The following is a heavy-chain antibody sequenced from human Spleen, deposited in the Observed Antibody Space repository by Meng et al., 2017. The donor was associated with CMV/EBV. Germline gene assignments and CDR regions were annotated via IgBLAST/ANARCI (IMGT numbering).Heavy chain of an antibody. J-gene: IGHJ6*02. CDR3: ARVLHHYYGMDV. CDR1: GFTFSDYA. Sequence: GGSLRLSCTASGFTFSDYAMDWVRQGPGKGLEWVAVISHDGNTKYYADSVKGRFTVSKDNSKNTLYLQMSSLRTEDTAIYYCARVLHHYYGMDVWGQGTTVTVSS. V-gene: IGHV3-30-3*01. CDR2: ISHDGNTK.